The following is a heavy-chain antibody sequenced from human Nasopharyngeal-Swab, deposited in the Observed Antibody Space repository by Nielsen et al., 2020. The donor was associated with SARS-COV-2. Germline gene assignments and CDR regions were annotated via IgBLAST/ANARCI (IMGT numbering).Heavy chain of an antibody. CDR2: IYYSGST. V-gene: IGHV4-39*07. D-gene: IGHD6-13*01. CDR3: AREGLAAASDY. CDR1: GGSISSSSYY. Sequence: GSLRLSCTVSGGSISSSSYYWGWIRQPPGKGLEWIGSIYYSGSTYYNPSLKSRVTISVDTSKNQFSLKLSSVTAADTAVYYCAREGLAAASDYWGQGTLVTVSS. J-gene: IGHJ4*02.